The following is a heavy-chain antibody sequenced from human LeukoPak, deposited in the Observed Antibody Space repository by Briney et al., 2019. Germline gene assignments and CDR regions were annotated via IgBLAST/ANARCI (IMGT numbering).Heavy chain of an antibody. J-gene: IGHJ1*01. CDR1: GFTFSTYW. Sequence: GGSLRLSCPASGFTFSTYWKSWVRQAPGKGLEWMANINQDGSEKYFVDSVKGRFTISRDNAKNSLYLQINSLRAEDTAVYSCARGGYTSSWYYPNWGQGTLVTVSP. CDR2: INQDGSEK. V-gene: IGHV3-7*01. D-gene: IGHD6-13*01. CDR3: ARGGYTSSWYYPN.